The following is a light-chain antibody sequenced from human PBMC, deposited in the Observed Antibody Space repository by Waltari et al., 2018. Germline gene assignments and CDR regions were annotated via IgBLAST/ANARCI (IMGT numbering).Light chain of an antibody. Sequence: QSALTQPASVSGSPGQSITTSCPGTSSYIGTYNYSPWYQHHPGTAPKLIIYDVSKWPTGVSIRFSGSKSDNTASLTISGLQAEDEADYYCSSYTRVSASVVFGGGTKLTVL. V-gene: IGLV2-14*03. CDR1: SSYIGTYNY. CDR2: DVS. CDR3: SSYTRVSASVV. J-gene: IGLJ3*02.